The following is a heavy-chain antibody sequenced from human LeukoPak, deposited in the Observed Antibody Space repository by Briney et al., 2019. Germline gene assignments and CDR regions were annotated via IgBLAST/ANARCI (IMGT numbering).Heavy chain of an antibody. D-gene: IGHD6-13*01. V-gene: IGHV4-39*07. Sequence: SETLSLTCTVPGGSISSSNHYWGWIRQPPGKGLEWIGSIYYSGSTYYNPSLKSRVTISVDTSKNQFSLKLSSVTAADTAVYYCARGSRLGPFDYWGQGTLVTVSS. CDR1: GGSISSSNHY. CDR2: IYYSGST. CDR3: ARGSRLGPFDY. J-gene: IGHJ4*02.